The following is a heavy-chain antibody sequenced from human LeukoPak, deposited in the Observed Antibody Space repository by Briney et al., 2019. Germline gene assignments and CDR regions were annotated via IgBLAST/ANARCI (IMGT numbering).Heavy chain of an antibody. V-gene: IGHV3-74*01. J-gene: IGHJ6*02. CDR1: GFTFSSDW. D-gene: IGHD3-16*01. CDR2: INSDGSST. Sequence: GGSLRLSCAASGFTFSSDWMHWVRQAPGKGLVWVSRINSDGSSTSYADSVKGRFTISRDNAKNTLYLQMNSLRAEDTAVYYCARGGINYYYGMDVWGQGTTVTVSS. CDR3: ARGGINYYYGMDV.